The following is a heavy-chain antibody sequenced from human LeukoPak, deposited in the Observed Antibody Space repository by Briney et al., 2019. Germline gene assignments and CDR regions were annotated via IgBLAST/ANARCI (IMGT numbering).Heavy chain of an antibody. CDR3: ARVSSYSSSSGSFCDY. CDR1: GFTFSSNW. J-gene: IGHJ4*02. Sequence: GGSLRLSCAASGFTFSSNWMTWVRQAPGKGLEWVANIKQDGSAKYYVDSVKGRFTIFRDNPKNSLCLQMNSLRAEDTAVYYCARVSSYSSSSGSFCDYWGQGTLVTVSS. CDR2: IKQDGSAK. D-gene: IGHD6-6*01. V-gene: IGHV3-7*01.